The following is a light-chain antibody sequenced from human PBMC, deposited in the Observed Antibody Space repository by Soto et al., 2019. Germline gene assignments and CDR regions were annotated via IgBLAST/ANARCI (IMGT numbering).Light chain of an antibody. J-gene: IGKJ5*01. V-gene: IGKV3-11*01. CDR2: DAS. Sequence: ERVLTQSPSTLSFFPVERSTLSFRASQSISSNLAWYQQKPGQAPRLLIYDASNRATGIPARFSGSGSGTDFTLTISSLEPEDFAVYYCQQRSSWPPVTFGQGTRLEI. CDR3: QQRSSWPPVT. CDR1: QSISSN.